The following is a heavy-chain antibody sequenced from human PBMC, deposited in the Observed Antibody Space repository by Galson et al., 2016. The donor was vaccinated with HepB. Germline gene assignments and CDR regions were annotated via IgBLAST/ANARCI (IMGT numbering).Heavy chain of an antibody. Sequence: SLRLSCAGSGFNVSRNYLTWVRQAPGKGLEWVSLIYSGGDTYYADSVKGRFTLFRDNSKNTLFLQMNSLRAEDTAMYDCANQNYNSGADYWGQGTLVTVSS. CDR1: GFNVSRNY. V-gene: IGHV3-53*01. J-gene: IGHJ4*02. D-gene: IGHD3-10*01. CDR3: ANQNYNSGADY. CDR2: IYSGGDT.